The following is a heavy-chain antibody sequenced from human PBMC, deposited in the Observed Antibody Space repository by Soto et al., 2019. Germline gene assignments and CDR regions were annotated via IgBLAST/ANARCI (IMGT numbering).Heavy chain of an antibody. D-gene: IGHD3-22*01. J-gene: IGHJ4*02. CDR3: ARGRRYYYDNTGPFYFEH. CDR2: IYYNGIT. Sequence: QVQLQESGPGLVKPSETLSLTCTVSGGSISNYYWSWIRQPPGNELEWIAYIYYNGITNYNPSLKSRVTISVDTSKNPFSLTFTSVTAADTAVYYCARGRRYYYDNTGPFYFEHWGQGTLVTVSS. CDR1: GGSISNYY. V-gene: IGHV4-59*01.